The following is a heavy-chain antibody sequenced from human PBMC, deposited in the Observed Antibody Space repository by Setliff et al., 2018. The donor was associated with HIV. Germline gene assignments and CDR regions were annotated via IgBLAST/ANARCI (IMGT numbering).Heavy chain of an antibody. V-gene: IGHV3-74*01. D-gene: IGHD2-2*03. J-gene: IGHJ6*02. Sequence: GGSLRLSCAASGVIFNNLWMHWVRQVPGKGLVWISDINQDGSDANYAESVRGRFTISRDNAKNSLYLQMNSLRAEDTAVYYCARGYGYCSSTSCLKNYYYGMDVWGQGTTVTVSS. CDR1: GVIFNNLW. CDR3: ARGYGYCSSTSCLKNYYYGMDV. CDR2: INQDGSDA.